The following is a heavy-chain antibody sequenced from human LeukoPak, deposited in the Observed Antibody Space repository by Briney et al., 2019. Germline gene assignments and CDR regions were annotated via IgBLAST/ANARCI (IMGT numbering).Heavy chain of an antibody. Sequence: LETLSLTCTVSGGSLSSYYWSWIRQPAGRGLEWIGRIYTSVSTNYKPSLKSRVTMSVDTSKNQFSLKLSSVTAADTAVYYCARVVRPKMTTVTSYYFDYWGQGTLVTVSS. CDR2: IYTSVST. J-gene: IGHJ4*02. D-gene: IGHD4-17*01. CDR3: ARVVRPKMTTVTSYYFDY. CDR1: GGSLSSYY. V-gene: IGHV4-4*07.